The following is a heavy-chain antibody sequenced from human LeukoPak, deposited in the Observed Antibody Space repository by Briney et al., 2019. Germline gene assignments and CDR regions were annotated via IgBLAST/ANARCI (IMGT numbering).Heavy chain of an antibody. V-gene: IGHV4-59*01. CDR3: ARGYCSSTSCYAVYFQH. CDR1: GASIDTYY. CDR2: IYYSGTT. D-gene: IGHD2-2*01. J-gene: IGHJ1*01. Sequence: PSETLSLTCTISGASIDTYYWSWIRQPPGKGLEWIGYIYYSGTTNYNPSLKRRVTISVDTSKNQFSLKLSSVTAADTAVYYCARGYCSSTSCYAVYFQHWGQGTLVTVSS.